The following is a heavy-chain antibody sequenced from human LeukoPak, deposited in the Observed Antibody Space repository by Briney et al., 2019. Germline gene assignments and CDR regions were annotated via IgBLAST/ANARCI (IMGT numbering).Heavy chain of an antibody. D-gene: IGHD6-19*01. CDR2: IYYSGST. J-gene: IGHJ4*02. V-gene: IGHV4-59*01. Sequence: PSETPSLTCTVSGASITSYYWSWIRQPPGKALEWIGYIYYSGSTNYNPSLKSRVTISVDTSKNQFSLKLRSVTAADTAVYYCARDHSSGWYRLDYWGQGTLVTVSS. CDR1: GASITSYY. CDR3: ARDHSSGWYRLDY.